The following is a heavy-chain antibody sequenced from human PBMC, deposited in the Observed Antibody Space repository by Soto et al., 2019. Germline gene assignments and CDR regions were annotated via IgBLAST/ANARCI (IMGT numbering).Heavy chain of an antibody. Sequence: PGGSLRLSCAASGFTFSSYAMSWVRQAPGKGLEWVSAISGSGGSTYYADSLKGRFTISRDNAKTTLYLQMNSLRAEDTAVYYCAKTGGQWLVESWFDPWGQGTLVTVSS. D-gene: IGHD6-19*01. V-gene: IGHV3-23*01. CDR3: AKTGGQWLVESWFDP. J-gene: IGHJ5*02. CDR2: ISGSGGST. CDR1: GFTFSSYA.